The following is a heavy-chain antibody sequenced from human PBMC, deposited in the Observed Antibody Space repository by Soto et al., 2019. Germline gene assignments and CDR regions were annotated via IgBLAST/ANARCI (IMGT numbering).Heavy chain of an antibody. CDR3: ARDFPSFGY. J-gene: IGHJ4*02. CDR1: GFTFSSYG. V-gene: IGHV3-30*03. Sequence: GGSLRLCCAASGFTFSSYGMHWVRQAPGKGLEWVAVISYDGSNKYYADSVKGRFTISRDNAKNSLYLQMNSLRAEDTAVYYCARDFPSFGYWGQGTLVTVSS. CDR2: ISYDGSNK.